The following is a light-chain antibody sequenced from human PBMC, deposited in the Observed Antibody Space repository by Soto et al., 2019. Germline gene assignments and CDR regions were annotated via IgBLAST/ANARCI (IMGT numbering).Light chain of an antibody. V-gene: IGKV2-30*01. Sequence: EVVLTQSPGTLSLSPGERATLSCRASQSVDGIFLAWFRQRPGQSPRRLIYKVSNREAGVPDRFSGSGSGTDFTLKIRRVEAEDVGLYYCMQGSHWPPITFGQGTRLEIK. CDR2: KVS. CDR3: MQGSHWPPIT. J-gene: IGKJ5*01. CDR1: QSVDGIF.